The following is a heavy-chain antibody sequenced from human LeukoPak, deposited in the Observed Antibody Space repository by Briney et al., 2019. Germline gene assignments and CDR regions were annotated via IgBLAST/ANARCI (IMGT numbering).Heavy chain of an antibody. V-gene: IGHV4-59*01. CDR3: ARNYDSSGYYYVGY. CDR2: IYYSGST. D-gene: IGHD3-22*01. CDR1: GGSISSYY. Sequence: KPSETLSLTCTVSGGSISSYYWSWIRQPPGKGLEWIGYIYYSGSTNYNPSLKSRVTISVDTSKNQFSLKLSSVTAADTAVYNCARNYDSSGYYYVGYWGQGTLVTVSS. J-gene: IGHJ4*02.